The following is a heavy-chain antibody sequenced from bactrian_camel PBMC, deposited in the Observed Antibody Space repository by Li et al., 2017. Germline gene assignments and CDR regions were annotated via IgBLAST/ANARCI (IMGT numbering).Heavy chain of an antibody. Sequence: HVQLVESGGGLVQPGGPLRLSCAASGFTFVRAYMSWVRQAPGKGLEWVSSADYDGSNAYYRDSVKGRFTISRDNTKNTVYLQMNSLTSEDTALYYCVDDCYGSRYYLARRTNVWGQGTQVTVS. J-gene: IGHJ4*01. CDR3: VDDCYGSRYYLARRTNV. CDR1: GFTFVRAY. CDR2: ADYDGSNA. V-gene: IGHV3-2*01. D-gene: IGHD6*01.